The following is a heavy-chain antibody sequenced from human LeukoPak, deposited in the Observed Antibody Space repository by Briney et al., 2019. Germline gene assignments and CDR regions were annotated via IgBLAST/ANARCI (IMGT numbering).Heavy chain of an antibody. Sequence: ASVKVSCKASGYTFTSYDINWVRQATGQGLEWMGWMNPNSGNTGYAQKFQGRVTMTRNTSISTAYMELSSLRSEDTAVYYCARGATKHWYCSSTSCHYEWSFDYWGQGTLVTVSS. J-gene: IGHJ4*02. V-gene: IGHV1-8*01. D-gene: IGHD2-2*01. CDR2: MNPNSGNT. CDR3: ARGATKHWYCSSTSCHYEWSFDY. CDR1: GYTFTSYD.